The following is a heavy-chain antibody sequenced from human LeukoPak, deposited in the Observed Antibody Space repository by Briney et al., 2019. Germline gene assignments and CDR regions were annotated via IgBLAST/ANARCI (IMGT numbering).Heavy chain of an antibody. CDR1: GGSISSYY. CDR2: IYYSGST. V-gene: IGHV4-59*01. Sequence: SETLPLTCTVSGGSISSYYWSWIRQPPGKGLEWIGYIYYSGSTNYNPSLKSRVTISVDTSKNQFSLKLSSVTAADTAVYYCARAFGGNRLWSVIDWGQGTLVTVSS. D-gene: IGHD2-21*01. CDR3: ARAFGGNRLWSVID. J-gene: IGHJ4*02.